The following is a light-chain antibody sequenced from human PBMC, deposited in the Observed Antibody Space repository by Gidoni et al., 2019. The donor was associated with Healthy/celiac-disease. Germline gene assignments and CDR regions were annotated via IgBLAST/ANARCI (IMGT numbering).Light chain of an antibody. J-gene: IGLJ3*02. V-gene: IGLV4-69*01. CDR2: LNSDGSH. CDR1: SGHSSYA. CDR3: QTWGTGLQGV. Sequence: LVRTQSPSASASLGAQAKLTCTLSSGHSSYAIAWTQQQPEKRHRYLMKLNSDGSHSKGDGIPDRFSGSSSGAERYLTISRLQSEDEADYYCQTWGTGLQGVFGGGTKLTVL.